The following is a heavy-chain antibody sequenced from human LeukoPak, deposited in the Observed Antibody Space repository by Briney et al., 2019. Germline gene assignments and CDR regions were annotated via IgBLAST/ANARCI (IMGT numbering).Heavy chain of an antibody. Sequence: KPSETLSLTCTVSGGSISSFHWSWIRQPPGKGLEWIGYIYYSGSTNYNPSLKSRVTISVDTSKNQFSLKLSSVTAADTAVYYCARIPTVAGGDAFDIWGQGTMVTVSS. J-gene: IGHJ3*02. CDR1: GGSISSFH. D-gene: IGHD3-16*01. CDR3: ARIPTVAGGDAFDI. CDR2: IYYSGST. V-gene: IGHV4-59*08.